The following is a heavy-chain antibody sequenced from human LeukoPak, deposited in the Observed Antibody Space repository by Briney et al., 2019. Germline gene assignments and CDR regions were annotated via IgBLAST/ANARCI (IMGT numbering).Heavy chain of an antibody. CDR3: AKDYSSSWGHDAFDI. Sequence: HPGGSLRLSCAASGFTFSSYGMHWVRQAPGKGLEWVAFIRYDGSNKYYADSVKGRFTISRDNSKNTLYLQMNSLRAEDTAVYYCAKDYSSSWGHDAFDIWGQGTMVTVSS. CDR1: GFTFSSYG. V-gene: IGHV3-30*02. CDR2: IRYDGSNK. D-gene: IGHD6-13*01. J-gene: IGHJ3*02.